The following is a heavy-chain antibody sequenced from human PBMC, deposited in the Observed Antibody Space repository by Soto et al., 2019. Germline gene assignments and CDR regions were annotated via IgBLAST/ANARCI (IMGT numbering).Heavy chain of an antibody. J-gene: IGHJ4*02. CDR3: AKASTWYPYFDY. CDR2: NSGDGSTT. D-gene: IGHD6-13*01. V-gene: IGHV3-74*01. Sequence: SLRLSCAASGFIFSNYWMHWVRQAPGKGLVWVSSNSGDGSTTTYSDSVKGRFTISRDNSKNTLYLQMYTLLAEYTAVYYCAKASTWYPYFDYWGQGTLVTVSS. CDR1: GFIFSNYW.